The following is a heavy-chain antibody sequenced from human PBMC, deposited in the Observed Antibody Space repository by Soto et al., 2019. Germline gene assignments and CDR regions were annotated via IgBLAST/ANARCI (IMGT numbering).Heavy chain of an antibody. CDR2: VYPSGNT. CDR1: GSSFTGSVY. D-gene: IGHD3-16*01. J-gene: IGHJ5*02. V-gene: IGHV4-38-2*01. CDR3: VADYASHNWFGL. Sequence: ETLSPTFAVSGSSFTGSVYSAWVRQSRGKGLEWIGSVYPSGNTYYTPSFRRRVSLRTDTYKNKLSLTLTSVTAADTALFYCVADYASHNWFGLWGQGTLVTVSP.